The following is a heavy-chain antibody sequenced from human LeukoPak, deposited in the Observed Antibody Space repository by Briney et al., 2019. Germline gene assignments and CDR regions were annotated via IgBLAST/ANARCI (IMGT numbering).Heavy chain of an antibody. CDR1: GFTFDDYA. J-gene: IGHJ4*02. Sequence: GRSLRLSCAASGFTFDDYAMHWVRQAPGKGLEWVSGISWNSGSIGYADSVKGRFTISRDNAKNSLYLQMNSLRAEDTAVYYCPSGSADYWGQGTLVTVSS. CDR3: PSGSADY. CDR2: ISWNSGSI. D-gene: IGHD1-26*01. V-gene: IGHV3-9*01.